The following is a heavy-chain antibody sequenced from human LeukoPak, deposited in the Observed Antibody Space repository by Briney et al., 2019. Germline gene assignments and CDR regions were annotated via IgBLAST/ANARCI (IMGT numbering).Heavy chain of an antibody. Sequence: SETLSLTCKVSGGSIYSSYWTWIRQPPGKGLEWIGYVYYTGSTSYNPSLKSRVLISLDTSKDQFSLILASVTAAYTAVYYCAREEGSSWSAFDYWGQGNLVTVSS. V-gene: IGHV4-59*01. CDR1: GGSIYSSY. D-gene: IGHD6-13*01. J-gene: IGHJ4*02. CDR3: AREEGSSWSAFDY. CDR2: VYYTGST.